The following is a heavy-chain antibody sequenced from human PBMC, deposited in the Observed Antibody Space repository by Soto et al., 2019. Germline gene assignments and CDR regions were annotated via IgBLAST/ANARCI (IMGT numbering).Heavy chain of an antibody. D-gene: IGHD4-4*01. J-gene: IGHJ4*02. CDR1: GFTFDDYA. CDR2: ISSSSSSI. Sequence: PGGSLRLSCEASGFTFDDYAMHWVRQAPGKGLEWVSDISSSSSSIDYADSVKGRFTISRDNAKNSLYLQMNSLRAEDTAVYCCARDQGGHLSNLFDYWGQGTLVTVSS. CDR3: ARDQGGHLSNLFDY. V-gene: IGHV3-48*01.